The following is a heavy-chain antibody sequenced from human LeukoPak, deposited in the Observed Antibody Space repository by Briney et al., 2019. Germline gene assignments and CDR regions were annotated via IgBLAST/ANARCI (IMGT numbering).Heavy chain of an antibody. CDR2: INPSGGST. J-gene: IGHJ6*02. V-gene: IGHV1-46*01. CDR3: ARVEGPYYYGMDV. CDR1: GYTFTSYY. Sequence: ASVKVSCKASGYTFTSYYMHWVRQAPGQGLEWMGIINPSGGSTSYAQKFQGRVTMTRDTSTGTVYMELSSLRSEDTAVYYCARVEGPYYYGMDVWGQGTTVTVSS.